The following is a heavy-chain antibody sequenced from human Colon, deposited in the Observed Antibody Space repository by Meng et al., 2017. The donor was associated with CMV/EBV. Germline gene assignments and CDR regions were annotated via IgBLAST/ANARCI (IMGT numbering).Heavy chain of an antibody. D-gene: IGHD3-10*01. CDR3: ARDLRGSGRYYYGMDV. J-gene: IGHJ6*02. CDR1: GGTFSSYS. Sequence: ASVKVSCKASGGTFSSYSISWVRQAPGQGLEWMGWINPNSGGTNYAQKFQGRVTMTRDTSISTAYMELSRLRSDDTAVYYCARDLRGSGRYYYGMDVWGQGTTVTVSS. CDR2: INPNSGGT. V-gene: IGHV1-2*02.